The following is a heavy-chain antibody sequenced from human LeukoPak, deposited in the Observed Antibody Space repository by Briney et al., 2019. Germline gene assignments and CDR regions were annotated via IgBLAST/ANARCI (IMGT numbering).Heavy chain of an antibody. CDR3: ARGGSSGWPDY. Sequence: SETLSLTCAVSGYSITSDYYWGWIRQSPGKGLEWIGSISDGGNTYYNSSLESRVTISRDTSKNQFSLKLTSVTASDTAVYYCARGGSSGWPDYWGQGTLVTVSS. J-gene: IGHJ4*02. D-gene: IGHD6-19*01. V-gene: IGHV4-38-2*01. CDR2: ISDGGNT. CDR1: GYSITSDYY.